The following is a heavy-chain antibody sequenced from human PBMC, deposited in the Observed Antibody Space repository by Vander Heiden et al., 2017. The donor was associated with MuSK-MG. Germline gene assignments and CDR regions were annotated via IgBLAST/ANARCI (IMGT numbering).Heavy chain of an antibody. D-gene: IGHD4-17*01. CDR2: IYTSGST. V-gene: IGHV4-61*02. Sequence: QVQLQESGPGLVKPSPTLSLTCTVSGGSISSGRYYWSWIRQPAGKGLEWIGRIYTSGSTNYNPSLKSRVTMSVDTSKNQFPLKLSSLTAADTAVYYCARAYGDYVSGWVDYWGQGTLVTVSS. J-gene: IGHJ4*02. CDR1: GGSISSGRYY. CDR3: ARAYGDYVSGWVDY.